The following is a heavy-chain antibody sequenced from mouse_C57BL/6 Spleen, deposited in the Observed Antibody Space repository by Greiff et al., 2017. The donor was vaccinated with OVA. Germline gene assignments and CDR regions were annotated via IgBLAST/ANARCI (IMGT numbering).Heavy chain of an antibody. CDR1: GYTFTSYW. Sequence: QVQLQQPGAELVMPGASVKLSCKASGYTFTSYWMHWVKQRPGQGLEWIGEIDPSDSYTNYNQKFKGKSTLTVDKSSSTAYMQLSSLTSEDSAVYYCARRLGSSFLDYWGQGTTLTVSS. CDR3: ARRLGSSFLDY. D-gene: IGHD1-1*01. V-gene: IGHV1-69*01. CDR2: IDPSDSYT. J-gene: IGHJ2*01.